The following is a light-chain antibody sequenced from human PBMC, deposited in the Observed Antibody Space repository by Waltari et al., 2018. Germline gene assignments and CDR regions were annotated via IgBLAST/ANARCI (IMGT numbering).Light chain of an antibody. V-gene: IGKV3-11*01. CDR3: QQRSVWPPT. Sequence: EIVLTQSPATLSLSSGEGATPSCRVIQSVGRSLAWIQQRPGQAPRLVIYDASFRATGIPARFSGSGSGTDFTLTISSLEAEDFAIYYCQQRSVWPPTFGRGTKLEIK. J-gene: IGKJ2*01. CDR1: QSVGRS. CDR2: DAS.